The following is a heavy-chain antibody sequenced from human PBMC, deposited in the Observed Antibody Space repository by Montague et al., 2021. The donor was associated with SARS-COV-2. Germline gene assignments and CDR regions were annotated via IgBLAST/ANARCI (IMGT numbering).Heavy chain of an antibody. J-gene: IGHJ4*02. CDR2: VTTSGTT. Sequence: SETLSLTYAVSGGSITGFSWSWVRQPAGKGLEWIGRVTTSGTTNYSPSLRSRVTMSVDTSKNQFSLNLTSVTPADTAVYYCARVGWELRVGDYYFDYWGQGTLVTVSS. CDR3: ARVGWELRVGDYYFDY. D-gene: IGHD1-26*01. V-gene: IGHV4-4*07. CDR1: GGSITGFS.